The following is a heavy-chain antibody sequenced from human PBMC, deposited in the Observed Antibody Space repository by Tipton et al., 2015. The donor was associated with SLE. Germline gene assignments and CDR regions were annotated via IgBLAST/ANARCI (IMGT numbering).Heavy chain of an antibody. D-gene: IGHD3-10*01. CDR3: ASIKAEYYGSGSYYVD. CDR1: GGSISTNY. V-gene: IGHV4-4*07. J-gene: IGHJ4*02. Sequence: TLSLTCTVSGGSISTNYWSWIRQPAGKGLEWIGRVYSSGSTDYNPSLESRVTMSIDTSKNEFSLKLRSVTAADTAVYYCASIKAEYYGSGSYYVDWGQGTLVTVSS. CDR2: VYSSGST.